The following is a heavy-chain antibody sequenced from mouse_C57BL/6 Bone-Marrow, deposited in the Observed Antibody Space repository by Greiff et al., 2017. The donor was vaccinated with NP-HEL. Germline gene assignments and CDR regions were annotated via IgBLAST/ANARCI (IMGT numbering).Heavy chain of an antibody. Sequence: QVQLQQSGAELVRPGTSVKVSCKASGYAFTNYLIEWVKQRPGQGLEWIGVINPGSGGTNYNEKFKGKATLTADKSSSTAYMQLSSLTSEDSAVYFCARRYGSSSGGFDGWGTGTTVTVSS. CDR2: INPGSGGT. J-gene: IGHJ1*03. D-gene: IGHD1-1*01. CDR3: ARRYGSSSGGFDG. CDR1: GYAFTNYL. V-gene: IGHV1-54*01.